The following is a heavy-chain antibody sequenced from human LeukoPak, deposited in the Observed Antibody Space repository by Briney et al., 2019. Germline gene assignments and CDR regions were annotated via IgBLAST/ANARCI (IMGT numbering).Heavy chain of an antibody. CDR3: ARPGTIFGVVINDY. CDR2: IYYSGST. V-gene: IGHV4-59*01. J-gene: IGHJ4*02. CDR1: GGSISSYY. Sequence: SETLSLTCTVSGGSISSYYWSWIRQPPGKGLEWIGYIYYSGSTNYNPSLKSRVTISVDTSKNQFSLKLSSVTAADTAVYYCARPGTIFGVVINDYWGQGTLVTVSS. D-gene: IGHD3-3*01.